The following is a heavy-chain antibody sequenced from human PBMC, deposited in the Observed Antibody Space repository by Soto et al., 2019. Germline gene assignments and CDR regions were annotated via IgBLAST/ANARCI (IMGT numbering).Heavy chain of an antibody. Sequence: GASVKVSCKASGFTFTSSALQWVRQARGQRLEWIGWIVVGSGNTNYAQKFQERVTITRDMSTSTAYMELSSLRSEDTAVYYCAAESHYDFWSGPDAFDIWGQGTMVTVSS. CDR1: GFTFTSSA. CDR3: AAESHYDFWSGPDAFDI. J-gene: IGHJ3*02. CDR2: IVVGSGNT. V-gene: IGHV1-58*01. D-gene: IGHD3-3*01.